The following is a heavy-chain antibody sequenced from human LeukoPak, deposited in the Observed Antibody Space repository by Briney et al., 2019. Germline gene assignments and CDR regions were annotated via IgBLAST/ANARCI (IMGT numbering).Heavy chain of an antibody. V-gene: IGHV6-1*01. CDR2: TYYRSKWYN. Sequence: SQTLSLTCAISGASVSSNSAAWNWIRQSPSRGLEWLGRTYYRSKWYNDYAVSVKSRITINPDTSKNQFSLQLNSVTPEDTAVYYCARDLGREYGGNSIGYWFDPWGQGTLVTVSS. CDR1: GASVSSNSAA. D-gene: IGHD4-23*01. J-gene: IGHJ5*02. CDR3: ARDLGREYGGNSIGYWFDP.